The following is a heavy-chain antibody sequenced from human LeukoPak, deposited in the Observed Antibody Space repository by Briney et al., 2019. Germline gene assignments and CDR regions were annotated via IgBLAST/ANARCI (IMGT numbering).Heavy chain of an antibody. V-gene: IGHV3-53*01. D-gene: IGHD1-26*01. J-gene: IGHJ4*02. CDR2: IYSGGST. CDR1: GFTVSSNY. CDR3: ARGSGSYGWDYFDY. Sequence: SGGSLRLSCAASGFTVSSNYMSWVRQAPGKGLEWVSVIYSGGSTYYADSVKGRFTISRDNSKNTLYLQMNSLRAEDTAVYYCARGSGSYGWDYFDYWGQGTLVTVSS.